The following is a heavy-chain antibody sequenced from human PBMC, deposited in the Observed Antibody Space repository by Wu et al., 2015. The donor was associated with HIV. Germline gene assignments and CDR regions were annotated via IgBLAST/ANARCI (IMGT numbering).Heavy chain of an antibody. D-gene: IGHD4-23*01. Sequence: QVQLVQSGAEVKKPGSSVKVSCKASGGTFSSYAISWVRLAPGQGLEWMGRIIPIFGTPNYAQKFQGRVTITADESTSTAYMELRSLRSEDTAVYYCARDLGGYGGNSVAFDIWGQGDNGHRLF. CDR2: IIPIFGTP. CDR1: GGTFSSYA. CDR3: ARDLGGYGGNSVAFDI. J-gene: IGHJ3*02. V-gene: IGHV1-69*13.